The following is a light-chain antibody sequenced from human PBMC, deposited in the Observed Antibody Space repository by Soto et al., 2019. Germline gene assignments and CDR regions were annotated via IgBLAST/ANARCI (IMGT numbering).Light chain of an antibody. CDR1: SSDVGGYNY. Sequence: QSVLTQPASVSGSTGLSITISCTGASSDVGGYNYVSWYQQHPGKAPKLMIYDVSNRPSGVSNRFSGSKSGNTASLTISGLQAEDEAHYYCSSYTSSSTYVVFGGGTKLTV. V-gene: IGLV2-14*01. J-gene: IGLJ2*01. CDR2: DVS. CDR3: SSYTSSSTYVV.